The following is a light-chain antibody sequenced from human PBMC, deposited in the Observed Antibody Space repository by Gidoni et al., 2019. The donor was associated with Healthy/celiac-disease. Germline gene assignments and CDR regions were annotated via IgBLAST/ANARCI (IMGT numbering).Light chain of an antibody. Sequence: QSALTQPASVSGSPGQSITISCTGTSSDVTGYNYVSWYQQHPGKVPKLMIYEVTNRPSGVSNRFSGSKSGNTASLTISGLQAEDEADYFCSSYTSSRSVVFGGGTKLTVL. CDR1: SSDVTGYNY. CDR3: SSYTSSRSVV. J-gene: IGLJ2*01. V-gene: IGLV2-14*01. CDR2: EVT.